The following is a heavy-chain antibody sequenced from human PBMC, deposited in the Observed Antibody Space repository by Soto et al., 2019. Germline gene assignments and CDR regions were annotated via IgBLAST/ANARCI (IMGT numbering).Heavy chain of an antibody. CDR2: TRNKANSYTT. D-gene: IGHD2-15*01. V-gene: IGHV3-72*01. Sequence: GGSLRLSCAASGFTFSDHYMDWVRQAPGKGLEWVGRTRNKANSYTTEYAASVKGRFTISRDDSKNSLYLQMNSLKTEDTAVYYCARDGTLADHDYWGQGTLLTVST. J-gene: IGHJ4*02. CDR1: GFTFSDHY. CDR3: ARDGTLADHDY.